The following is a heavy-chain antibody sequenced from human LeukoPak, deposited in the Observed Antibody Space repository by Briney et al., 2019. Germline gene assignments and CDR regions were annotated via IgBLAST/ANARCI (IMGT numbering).Heavy chain of an antibody. CDR2: INHSGST. D-gene: IGHD3-9*01. V-gene: IGHV4-34*01. CDR1: GGSFSGYY. J-gene: IGHJ4*02. CDR3: AREYYDILTGYFYVDY. Sequence: SETLSLTCAVYGGSFSGYYWSWIRQPPGKGLEWIGEINHSGSTNYNPSLKSRVTIPVDTSKNQFSLKLSSVTAADTAVYYCAREYYDILTGYFYVDYWGQGTLVTVSS.